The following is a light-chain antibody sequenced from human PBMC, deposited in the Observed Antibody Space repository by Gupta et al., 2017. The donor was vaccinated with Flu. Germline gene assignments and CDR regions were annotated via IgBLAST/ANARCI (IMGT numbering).Light chain of an antibody. Sequence: VTIPCSGSSSNIGNTYVSWYQQLPGTAPKLLIYENNKRPSGIPDRFSGSKSGTSAALGITGLQTGDEADYYCGTWDGSLSTDVFGTGTKVTVL. CDR2: ENN. CDR1: SSNIGNTY. J-gene: IGLJ1*01. V-gene: IGLV1-51*02. CDR3: GTWDGSLSTDV.